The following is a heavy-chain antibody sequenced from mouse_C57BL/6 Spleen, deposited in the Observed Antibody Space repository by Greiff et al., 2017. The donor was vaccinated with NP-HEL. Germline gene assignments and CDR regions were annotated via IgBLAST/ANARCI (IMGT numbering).Heavy chain of an antibody. CDR1: GYSFTGYF. Sequence: EVQLQQSGPELVKPGDSVKISCKASGYSFTGYFMNWVMQSHGKSLEWIGRINPYNGDTFYNQKFKGKATLTVDKSSSTAHMALRSLTSEDSAVYYCARYYYGSSYYDAMDYWGQGTSVTVSS. D-gene: IGHD1-1*01. J-gene: IGHJ4*01. CDR3: ARYYYGSSYYDAMDY. CDR2: INPYNGDT. V-gene: IGHV1-20*01.